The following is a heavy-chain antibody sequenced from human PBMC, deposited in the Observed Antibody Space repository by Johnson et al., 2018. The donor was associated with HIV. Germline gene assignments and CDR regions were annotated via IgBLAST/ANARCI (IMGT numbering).Heavy chain of an antibody. CDR2: IKQDGSEK. CDR3: ARDAERSSDYPPDAFDI. Sequence: VQLVESGGGLVQPGGSLRLSCAASGFSFSNYWMSWVRQAPGKGLEWVANIKQDGSEKYYVDSLKGRFTISRDNDQSSLFLQMNSLRTEDTAVYYCARDAERSSDYPPDAFDIWGQGTMVTVSS. D-gene: IGHD3-22*01. J-gene: IGHJ3*02. CDR1: GFSFSNYW. V-gene: IGHV3-7*05.